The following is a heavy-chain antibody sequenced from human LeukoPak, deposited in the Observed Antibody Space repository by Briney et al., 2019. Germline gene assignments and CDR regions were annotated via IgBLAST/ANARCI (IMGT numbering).Heavy chain of an antibody. J-gene: IGHJ4*02. CDR1: GYTFTGCY. D-gene: IGHD2-15*01. V-gene: IGHV1-2*02. CDR3: ARDSPTAATRPTDDY. Sequence: ASVKVCCKASGYTFTGCYMHWVRPAPGQGLEWMGWINPNSGGTNYAQKFQGRVTMTRETSISTAYMKLSRLRSDDTAVYYCARDSPTAATRPTDDYWGQGTLVTVSS. CDR2: INPNSGGT.